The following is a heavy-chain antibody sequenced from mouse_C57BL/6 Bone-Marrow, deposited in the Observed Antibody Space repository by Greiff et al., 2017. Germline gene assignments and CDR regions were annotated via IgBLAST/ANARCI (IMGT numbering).Heavy chain of an antibody. CDR2: ISSGGSYT. D-gene: IGHD2-13*01. CDR3: ARYGRSSMVTGRGFAY. Sequence: EVLLVESGGDLVKPGGSLKLSCAASGFTFSSYGMSWVRQTPDKRLEWVATISSGGSYTYYPDTVKGRFTISRDNAKNTLYLQMSSLKSEDTAMYYCARYGRSSMVTGRGFAYWGQGKVVTVSA. V-gene: IGHV5-6*01. J-gene: IGHJ3*01. CDR1: GFTFSSYG.